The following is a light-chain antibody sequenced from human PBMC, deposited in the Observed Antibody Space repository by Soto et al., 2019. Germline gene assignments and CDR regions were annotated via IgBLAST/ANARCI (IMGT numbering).Light chain of an antibody. CDR2: DAS. CDR3: QQYNSYSWT. Sequence: DIQMTQSPSTLSASVGDRVPITCRARQSISSWLAWYQQKPGKAPKLLIYDASSLESGVPSRFSGSGSGTEFTLTISSLQPDDVATYYCQQYNSYSWTFGQGTKVEIK. CDR1: QSISSW. V-gene: IGKV1-5*01. J-gene: IGKJ1*01.